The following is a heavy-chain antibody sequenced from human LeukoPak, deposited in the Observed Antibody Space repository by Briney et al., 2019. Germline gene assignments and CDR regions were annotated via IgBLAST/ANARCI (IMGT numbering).Heavy chain of an antibody. CDR2: IYYSGST. Sequence: PSETLSLTCTVSGGSISSYYWSWIRQPPGKGLEWIGYIYYSGSTNYNPSLKSRVTISVDTSKNQFSLKLSSVTAADTAVYYCARGRYYYDSSGYYTPENYGMDVWGQGTTVTVSS. V-gene: IGHV4-59*08. CDR1: GGSISSYY. D-gene: IGHD3-22*01. CDR3: ARGRYYYDSSGYYTPENYGMDV. J-gene: IGHJ6*02.